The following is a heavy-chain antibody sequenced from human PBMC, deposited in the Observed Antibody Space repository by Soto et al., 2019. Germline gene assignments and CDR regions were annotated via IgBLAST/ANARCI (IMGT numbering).Heavy chain of an antibody. CDR2: IYYSGTT. Sequence: QMQLQESGPGLVKPSETLSLTCTVSGGSISTYYWTWIRQPPGRGLEFVGYIYYSGTTNYNPSLKSRVTISLDTPKNQFSLRLSSVTAADTAVYYCARLTGSPWYFDYCGQGTLVTVSS. J-gene: IGHJ4*02. CDR1: GGSISTYY. V-gene: IGHV4-59*08. CDR3: ARLTGSPWYFDY.